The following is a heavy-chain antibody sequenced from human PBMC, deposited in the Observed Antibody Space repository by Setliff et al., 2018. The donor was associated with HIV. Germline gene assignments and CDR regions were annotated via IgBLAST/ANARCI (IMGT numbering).Heavy chain of an antibody. Sequence: TLSLTCSVSGGSISSHYWNWIRQAPGKGLEWIGTMYFSGNARISPFFRSRVTISVDTSKNQLSLNLTSVTAADTAVYYCARVETTVRGATYAMDVWGQGTTVTVSS. CDR1: GGSISSHY. J-gene: IGHJ6*02. V-gene: IGHV4-59*11. D-gene: IGHD3-10*01. CDR2: MYFSGNA. CDR3: ARVETTVRGATYAMDV.